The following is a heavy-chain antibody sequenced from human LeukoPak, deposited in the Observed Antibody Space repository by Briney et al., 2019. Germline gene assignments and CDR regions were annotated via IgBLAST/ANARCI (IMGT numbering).Heavy chain of an antibody. CDR2: IYTSGST. Sequence: SETLSLTCTVSGGSISSYYWSWIRQPAGKGLEWIGRIYTSGSTNYNPSLKSRVTMSVDTSKNQFSLELSSVTAADTAGYYCARKSSVYTQIDYGGRETRVPVSS. D-gene: IGHD3-22*01. V-gene: IGHV4-4*07. J-gene: IGHJ4*02. CDR3: ARKSSVYTQIDY. CDR1: GGSISSYY.